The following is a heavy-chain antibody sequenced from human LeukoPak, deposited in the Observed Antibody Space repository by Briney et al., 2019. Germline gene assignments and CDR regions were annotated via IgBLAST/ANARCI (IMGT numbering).Heavy chain of an antibody. CDR1: GFTFSSYA. Sequence: GGSLRLSCAASGFTFSSYAMSWVRQAPGKGLEWVSAISGSGGSTYYADSVKGRFTISRDNAKNSLYLQMNSLRAEDTAVYYCARASTVIYYFDYWGQGTLVTVSS. V-gene: IGHV3-23*01. J-gene: IGHJ4*02. CDR2: ISGSGGST. D-gene: IGHD4-17*01. CDR3: ARASTVIYYFDY.